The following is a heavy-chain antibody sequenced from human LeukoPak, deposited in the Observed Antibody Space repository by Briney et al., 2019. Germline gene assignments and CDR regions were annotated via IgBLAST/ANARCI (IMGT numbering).Heavy chain of an antibody. V-gene: IGHV1-46*01. J-gene: IGHJ4*02. Sequence: ASVKVSCKASGYTFTSYAMNWVRQAPGQGLEWMGIINPSGGSTSYAQKFQGRVTMTRDTSTSTVYMELSSLRSEDTAVYYCASTGCSGGSCYNWGYYWGQGTLVTVSS. D-gene: IGHD2-15*01. CDR1: GYTFTSYA. CDR3: ASTGCSGGSCYNWGYY. CDR2: INPSGGST.